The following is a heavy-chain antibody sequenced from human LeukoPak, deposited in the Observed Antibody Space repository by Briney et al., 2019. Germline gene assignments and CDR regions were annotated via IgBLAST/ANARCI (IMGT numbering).Heavy chain of an antibody. CDR1: GGSISSSNW. D-gene: IGHD3-10*01. CDR2: IYHSGST. J-gene: IGHJ6*04. Sequence: SGTLSLTCAVSGGSISSSNWWSWVRRPPGKGLEWIGEIYHSGSTNYNPSLKSRVTISVDKSKNQFSLKLSSVTAADTAVYYCARGVLLWFGELFYYYGMDVWGKGTTVTVSS. V-gene: IGHV4-4*02. CDR3: ARGVLLWFGELFYYYGMDV.